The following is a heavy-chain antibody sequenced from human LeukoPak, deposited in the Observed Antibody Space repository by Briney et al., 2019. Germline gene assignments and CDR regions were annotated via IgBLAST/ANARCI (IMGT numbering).Heavy chain of an antibody. CDR1: GYTFTSYY. D-gene: IGHD3-3*01. Sequence: GASVKVSCKASGYTFTSYYMHWVRQAPGQGLEWMGWINPNSGGTNYAQKFQGRVTMTRDTSISTAYMELSRLRSDDTAVYYCARGPSTTIFGVVIIVPDFDYWGQGTLVTVSS. V-gene: IGHV1-2*02. CDR3: ARGPSTTIFGVVIIVPDFDY. CDR2: INPNSGGT. J-gene: IGHJ4*02.